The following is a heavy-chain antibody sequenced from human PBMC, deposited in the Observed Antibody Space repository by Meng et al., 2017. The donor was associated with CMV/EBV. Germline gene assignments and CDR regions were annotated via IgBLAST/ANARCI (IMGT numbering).Heavy chain of an antibody. D-gene: IGHD6-19*01. Sequence: VKVSCKASGYTFTGYYMHWVRQAPGQGLEWMGWINPNSGGTNYAQKFQGRVTMTRDTSISTAYMELSRLRSDDTAVYYCARWGGTYRLALGYYDYWGQGTLVTVSS. CDR3: ARWGGTYRLALGYYDY. J-gene: IGHJ4*02. CDR2: INPNSGGT. CDR1: GYTFTGYY. V-gene: IGHV1-2*02.